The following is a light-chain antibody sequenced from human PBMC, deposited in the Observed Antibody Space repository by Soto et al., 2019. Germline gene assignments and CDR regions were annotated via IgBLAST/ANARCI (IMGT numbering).Light chain of an antibody. CDR1: QSISSY. CDR2: AAS. CDR3: QQSYSTPRALT. Sequence: DIQMTQSPSSLSASVGDRVTITCRASQSISSYLNWYQQKPGKAPMLLIYAASSLQSGVPSRFSGSGSGTDFTLTISSLQPEDFATYYCQQSYSTPRALTFGGGTKVEIK. V-gene: IGKV1-39*01. J-gene: IGKJ4*02.